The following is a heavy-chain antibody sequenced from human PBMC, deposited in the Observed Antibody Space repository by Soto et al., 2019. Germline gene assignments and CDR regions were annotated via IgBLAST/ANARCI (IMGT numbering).Heavy chain of an antibody. CDR2: ISAHNGNT. CDR3: ARGGYSGYDFDY. J-gene: IGHJ4*02. D-gene: IGHD5-12*01. Sequence: ASVKVCCKASGYTFTSYGITWVRQAPGQGLEWMGWISAHNGNTDYAQKLQGRVIVTRDTSISTAYMELSRLRSDDTAVYYCARGGYSGYDFDYWGQGTLVTVSS. V-gene: IGHV1-18*01. CDR1: GYTFTSYG.